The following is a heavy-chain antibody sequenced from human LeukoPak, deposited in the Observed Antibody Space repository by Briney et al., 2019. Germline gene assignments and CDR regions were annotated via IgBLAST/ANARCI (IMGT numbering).Heavy chain of an antibody. CDR1: GYSISSGYY. D-gene: IGHD5-18*01. CDR3: AREDTAMVDGDWFDP. V-gene: IGHV4-38-2*02. CDR2: IYHSGST. Sequence: SETLSLTCTVSGYSISSGYYWGWIRQPPGKGLEWIGSIYHSGSTYYNPSLKSRVTISVDTSKNQFSLKLSSVTAADTAVYYCAREDTAMVDGDWFDPWGQGTLVTVSS. J-gene: IGHJ5*02.